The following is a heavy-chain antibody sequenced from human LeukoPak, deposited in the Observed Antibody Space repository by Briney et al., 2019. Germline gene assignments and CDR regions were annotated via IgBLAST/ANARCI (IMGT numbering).Heavy chain of an antibody. J-gene: IGHJ4*02. Sequence: GESLKISCKSSGYSFTSYWIGWVRQMPGKGLEWMGIIYPGDSDSRYSPSFQGQVTISADKSISTAYLQWSSLKASDTAMYYCATSQGTSGWAYYFDYWGQGTLVTVSS. V-gene: IGHV5-51*01. CDR2: IYPGDSDS. CDR3: ATSQGTSGWAYYFDY. D-gene: IGHD2-2*01. CDR1: GYSFTSYW.